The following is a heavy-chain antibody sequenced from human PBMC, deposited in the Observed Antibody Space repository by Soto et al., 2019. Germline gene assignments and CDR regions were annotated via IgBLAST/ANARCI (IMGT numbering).Heavy chain of an antibody. D-gene: IGHD6-13*01. J-gene: IGHJ4*02. V-gene: IGHV1-3*01. CDR2: INAGNGNT. CDR3: ARDWFTLIAAGNF. Sequence: ASLKVSCKSSGYTFTSYAIHWVRQAPGQRLEWMGWINAGNGNTKYSQKFQGRVTITRDTSASTAYMELSSLRSEDTAVYYCARDWFTLIAAGNFWGQGTLVTVSS. CDR1: GYTFTSYA.